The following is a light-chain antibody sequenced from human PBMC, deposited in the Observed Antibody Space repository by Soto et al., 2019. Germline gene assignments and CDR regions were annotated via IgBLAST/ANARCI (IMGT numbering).Light chain of an antibody. CDR3: CSYAGSYTSYV. Sequence: QSALTQPRSVSGSPGQSVTISCTGTSSDVGGYNYVSWYQQHPGKAPKLMIYDVSKRPSGVPDRFSGSKSGNTASLTISGLQAKDEADYYCCSYAGSYTSYVFGTGTKLTVL. J-gene: IGLJ1*01. V-gene: IGLV2-11*01. CDR2: DVS. CDR1: SSDVGGYNY.